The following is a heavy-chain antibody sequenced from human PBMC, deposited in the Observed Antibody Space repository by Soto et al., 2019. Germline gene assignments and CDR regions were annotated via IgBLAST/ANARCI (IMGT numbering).Heavy chain of an antibody. CDR2: IVVGSGNT. J-gene: IGHJ4*02. CDR3: ARGGGPHYFDY. CDR1: GFTFTSSA. V-gene: IGHV1-58*01. D-gene: IGHD3-16*01. Sequence: SVKVSCKASGFTFTSSAVQWVRQARGQRLEWIGWIVVGSGNTNYAQKFQGRVTMTTDTSTSTAYMELRSLRSDDTAVYYCARGGGPHYFDYWGQGTLVTVSS.